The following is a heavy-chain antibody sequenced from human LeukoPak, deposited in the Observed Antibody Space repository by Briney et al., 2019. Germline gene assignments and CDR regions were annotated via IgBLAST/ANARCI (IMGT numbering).Heavy chain of an antibody. Sequence: PSETLSLTCTVSGGSISSYYWSWIRQPPGKGLEWIGYIYYSGSTNYNPSLKSRVTISVDTSKNQFSLKLSSVTAADTAVYYCARRPPYSSSPFDYWGQGTLVTVSS. D-gene: IGHD6-6*01. V-gene: IGHV4-59*01. CDR3: ARRPPYSSSPFDY. CDR2: IYYSGST. J-gene: IGHJ4*02. CDR1: GGSISSYY.